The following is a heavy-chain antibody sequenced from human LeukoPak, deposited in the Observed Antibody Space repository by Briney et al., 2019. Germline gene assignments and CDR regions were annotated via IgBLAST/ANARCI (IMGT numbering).Heavy chain of an antibody. Sequence: PGGSLRLSCAASGFTFSSYGMHWVRQAPGKGLEWVAVISYDGSNKYYADSVKGRFTSSRDNSKNTLYLQTNSLRAEDTAVYYCAKDPDGYDFWSGPSSNYFDYWGQGTLVTVSS. V-gene: IGHV3-30*18. CDR1: GFTFSSYG. J-gene: IGHJ4*02. CDR2: ISYDGSNK. D-gene: IGHD3-3*01. CDR3: AKDPDGYDFWSGPSSNYFDY.